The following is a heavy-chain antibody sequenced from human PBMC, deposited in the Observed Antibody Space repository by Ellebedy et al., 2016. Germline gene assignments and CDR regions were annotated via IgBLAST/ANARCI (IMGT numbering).Heavy chain of an antibody. D-gene: IGHD3-10*01. CDR1: GFTFSDYG. CDR2: ISSGSGTI. Sequence: GESLKISXAASGFTFSDYGMNWVRQAPGKGLEWVSYISSGSGTIYYADSVKGRFTISRDNAKKSLFLQMNSLKIEDTAVYYCARGTGGSGTYSLGYWGQGTLVTVSS. J-gene: IGHJ4*02. CDR3: ARGTGGSGTYSLGY. V-gene: IGHV3-48*04.